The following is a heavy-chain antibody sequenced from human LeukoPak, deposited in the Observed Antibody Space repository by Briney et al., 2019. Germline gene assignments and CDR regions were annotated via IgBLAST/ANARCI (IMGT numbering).Heavy chain of an antibody. J-gene: IGHJ4*02. Sequence: GGSLRLSCAASGFTFSSFAMHWDRQAPGKGLEWVAVISYDGSIKHYADSVKGRFTISRDNSKNTLYLQMNSLRPEDTAVHYCGRGRSGYGLDYWGQGTLVTVSS. CDR3: GRGRSGYGLDY. V-gene: IGHV3-30-3*01. CDR2: ISYDGSIK. CDR1: GFTFSSFA. D-gene: IGHD3-22*01.